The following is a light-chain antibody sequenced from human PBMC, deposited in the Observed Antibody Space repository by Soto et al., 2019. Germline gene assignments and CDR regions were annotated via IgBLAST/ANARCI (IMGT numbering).Light chain of an antibody. CDR3: HQYGRVSWT. Sequence: EIVLTQSPGTLSWSAGEGATLSCRASQSVSTNLFAWYQQKPCHAPRLLIYGASTRATGIPDRFSGSGSGTDFTLNISRLEPEDFAGYYCHQYGRVSWTFGQGTKVEI. J-gene: IGKJ1*01. CDR2: GAS. V-gene: IGKV3-20*01. CDR1: QSVSTNL.